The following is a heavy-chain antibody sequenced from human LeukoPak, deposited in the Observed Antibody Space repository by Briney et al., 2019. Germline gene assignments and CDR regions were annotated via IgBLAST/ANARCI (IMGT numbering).Heavy chain of an antibody. D-gene: IGHD6-19*01. CDR2: TSTDGGDT. CDR1: GVIFSDYP. V-gene: IGHV3-64*02. J-gene: IGHJ3*01. Sequence: GGSLRLSCVGSGVIFSDYPIHWVRQAPGKGLEHVSATSTDGGDTYYGDSVKDRFTISRDDSKNTLFLLMGKLRPGDTAVYYCARDLRSSGWWGYAFDLWGQGTVVTVSS. CDR3: ARDLRSSGWWGYAFDL.